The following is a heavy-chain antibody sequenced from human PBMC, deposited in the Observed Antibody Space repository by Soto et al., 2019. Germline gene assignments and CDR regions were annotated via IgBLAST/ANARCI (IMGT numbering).Heavy chain of an antibody. CDR3: AKVQYYYDSSGYYYIASAFDI. CDR1: GFTFSSYA. CDR2: ISGSGGST. V-gene: IGHV3-23*01. J-gene: IGHJ3*02. Sequence: GGSLRLSCAASGFTFSSYAMSWVRQAPGKGLEWVSAISGSGGSTYYADSVKGRFTISRDNSKNTLYLQMNSLRAEDTAVYYCAKVQYYYDSSGYYYIASAFDIWGQGTMVTVSS. D-gene: IGHD3-22*01.